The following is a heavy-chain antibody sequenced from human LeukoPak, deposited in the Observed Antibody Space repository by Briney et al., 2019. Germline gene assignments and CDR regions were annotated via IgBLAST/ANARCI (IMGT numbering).Heavy chain of an antibody. J-gene: IGHJ3*01. Sequence: SETLSLTCTVSGGSLYIYNSYWNWIRQSPGKGLEWIESILYSGDTYYIPSLKGRVTISADRSKNQISLSLSAVTAADSAVYYCAKRGGTTRGAFDLWGQGTIVTVSS. CDR2: ILYSGDT. D-gene: IGHD1-14*01. CDR1: GGSLYIYNSY. V-gene: IGHV4-39*01. CDR3: AKRGGTTRGAFDL.